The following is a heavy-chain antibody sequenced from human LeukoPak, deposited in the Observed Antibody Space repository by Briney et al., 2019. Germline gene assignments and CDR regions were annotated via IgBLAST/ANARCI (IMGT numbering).Heavy chain of an antibody. CDR1: GGSPSSSSYY. D-gene: IGHD3-10*01. CDR2: IYFRGTT. CDR3: ARESVRGGGY. J-gene: IGHJ4*02. V-gene: IGHV4-39*07. Sequence: SQTLSLTCTVSGGSPSSSSYYWGWIRQPPGRGLEWIGRIYFRGTTYNNPSVKSRVTISLDTSKNQFSLKLRSVTPPDPAMYYCARESVRGGGYWGEGTLVTVSS.